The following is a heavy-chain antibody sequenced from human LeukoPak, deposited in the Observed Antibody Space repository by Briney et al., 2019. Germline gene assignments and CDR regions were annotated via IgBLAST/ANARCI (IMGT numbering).Heavy chain of an antibody. CDR1: GFTFSSYA. D-gene: IGHD4-23*01. CDR2: ISWNSGSI. CDR3: AKRAVASYYFDY. J-gene: IGHJ4*02. V-gene: IGHV3-9*01. Sequence: PGGSLRLSCAASGFTFSSYAMSWVRQAPGKGLEWVSGISWNSGSIGYADSVKGRFTISRDNAKNSLYLQMNSLRAEDTALYCCAKRAVASYYFDYWGQGTLVTVSS.